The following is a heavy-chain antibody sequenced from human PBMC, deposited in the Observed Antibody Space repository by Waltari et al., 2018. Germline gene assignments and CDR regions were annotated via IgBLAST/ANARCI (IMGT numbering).Heavy chain of an antibody. J-gene: IGHJ6*03. CDR1: GWSLSGYN. CDR3: ARVFGYYYYYMDV. V-gene: IGHV4-34*02. CDR2: INDSGRT. Sequence: QVQPQQSGAGLLKPSETLSLTCAVSGWSLSGYNWTWRRQPPGKGLEWIGEINDSGRTTYNPSLESRVTVSIDTANNQFSLRVRSVTAADTAVYYCARVFGYYYYYMDVWGKGTTVTISS. D-gene: IGHD3-3*01.